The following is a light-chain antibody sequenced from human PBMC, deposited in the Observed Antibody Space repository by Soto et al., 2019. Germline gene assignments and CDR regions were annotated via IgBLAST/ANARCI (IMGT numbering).Light chain of an antibody. Sequence: DIQMTQSPTTLSASGGDRVIITCRASQRMSAWLAWYQQKPGKAPTLLIYDASRLENGVPSRFSGSGSGTEFTLTISSLQPDDFATYYCQQYDTSPWTFGQGTKVDIK. CDR2: DAS. J-gene: IGKJ1*01. CDR1: QRMSAW. CDR3: QQYDTSPWT. V-gene: IGKV1-5*01.